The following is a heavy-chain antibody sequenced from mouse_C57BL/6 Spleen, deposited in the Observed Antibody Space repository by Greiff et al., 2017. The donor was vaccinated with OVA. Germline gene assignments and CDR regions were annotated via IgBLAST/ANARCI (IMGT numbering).Heavy chain of an antibody. CDR2: INPGSGGT. D-gene: IGHD1-1*01. CDR1: GYAFTNYL. V-gene: IGHV1-54*01. CDR3: ARGYGSSYDAMDY. J-gene: IGHJ4*01. Sequence: VQLKESGAELVRPGTSVKVSCKASGYAFTNYLIEWVKQRPGQGLEWIGVINPGSGGTNYNEKFKGKATLTADKSSSTAYMQLSSLTSEDSAVYFCARGYGSSYDAMDYWGQGTSVTVSS.